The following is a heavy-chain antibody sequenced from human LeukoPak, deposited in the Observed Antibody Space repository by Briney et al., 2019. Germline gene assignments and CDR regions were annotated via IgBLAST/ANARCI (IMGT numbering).Heavy chain of an antibody. D-gene: IGHD6-19*01. J-gene: IGHJ4*02. Sequence: GGSLRLSCAASGFIFSSYGMHWVRQAPSKGLEWVAFIRYDGSNKYYADSVKGRFTISRDNSRNTVYLQMNSLRADDTAVYYCATDDEGRYSSGWAPGYWGQGTLVTVSS. CDR2: IRYDGSNK. CDR3: ATDDEGRYSSGWAPGY. V-gene: IGHV3-30*02. CDR1: GFIFSSYG.